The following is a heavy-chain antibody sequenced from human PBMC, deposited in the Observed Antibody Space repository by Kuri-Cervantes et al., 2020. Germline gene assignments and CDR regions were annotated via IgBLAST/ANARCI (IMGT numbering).Heavy chain of an antibody. V-gene: IGHV1-18*01. CDR3: ARGPYYYDSSGSSGFDY. CDR1: GYTFTSYG. D-gene: IGHD3-22*01. CDR2: ISAYNGNT. J-gene: IGHJ4*02. Sequence: ASVKVSCKASGYTFTSYGISWVRQAPGQGLEWMGWISAYNGNTNYAQKFQGRVTMTRNTSISTAYMELSSLRSEDTAVYYCARGPYYYDSSGSSGFDYWGQGTLVTVSS.